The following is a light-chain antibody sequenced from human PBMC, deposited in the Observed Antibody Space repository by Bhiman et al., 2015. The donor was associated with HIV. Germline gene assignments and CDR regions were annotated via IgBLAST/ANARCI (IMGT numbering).Light chain of an antibody. CDR1: KLGNKY. J-gene: IGLJ1*01. CDR2: QNN. V-gene: IGLV3-1*01. CDR3: QAWDSTAFYV. Sequence: VVTQPPSVSVSPGQTASITCSGDKLGNKYAYWYQQKPGQSPVLVIYQNNKRPSGIPERFSGSNSGNTATLTISGTQAVDEADYYCQAWDSTAFYVFGTGTKVTVL.